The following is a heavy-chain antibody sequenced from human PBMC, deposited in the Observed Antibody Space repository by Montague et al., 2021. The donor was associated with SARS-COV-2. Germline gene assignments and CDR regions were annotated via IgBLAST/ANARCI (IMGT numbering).Heavy chain of an antibody. V-gene: IGHV4-59*01. CDR2: VYYTGST. D-gene: IGHD1-1*01. CDR3: ARAQNIRFIANCVNYFDL. CDR1: GGSIAGYY. J-gene: IGHJ4*02. Sequence: SETLSLTCGVSGGSIAGYYWSWIRQPPGKGLEWIGYVYYTGSTKYNPSLKTRVTLSLDTPKNHFSLKLASVTAADTAVYYCARAQNIRFIANCVNYFDLWGLGALVSVSS.